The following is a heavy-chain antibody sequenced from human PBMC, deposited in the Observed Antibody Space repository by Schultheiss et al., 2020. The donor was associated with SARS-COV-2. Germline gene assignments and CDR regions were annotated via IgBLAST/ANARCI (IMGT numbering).Heavy chain of an antibody. Sequence: SETLSLTCAVYGGSFSDYYWSWIRQPPGKGLEWLGEINHRGSTDYNPSLKSRVTISVDTSKNQISLKMSSVTAADTAVYYCASSAVTTAGLFGYWGQGTLVTVS. D-gene: IGHD4-17*01. CDR1: GGSFSDYY. V-gene: IGHV4-34*01. J-gene: IGHJ4*02. CDR3: ASSAVTTAGLFGY. CDR2: INHRGST.